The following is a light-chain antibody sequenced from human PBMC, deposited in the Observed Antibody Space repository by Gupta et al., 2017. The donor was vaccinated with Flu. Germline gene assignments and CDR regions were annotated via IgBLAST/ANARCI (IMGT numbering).Light chain of an antibody. Sequence: DAVLTQSRLCLPVTLGQPASISCRSSQGLVYSDGHNYFHWFQQRPGQSPRRLIHLVSYRDSGVPDRFSGSGSGADFTRKISRVEAEDVGVYYCMQGAHGPWAFGQGTKVEIK. CDR1: QGLVYSDGHNY. CDR3: MQGAHGPWA. J-gene: IGKJ1*01. CDR2: LVS. V-gene: IGKV2-30*01.